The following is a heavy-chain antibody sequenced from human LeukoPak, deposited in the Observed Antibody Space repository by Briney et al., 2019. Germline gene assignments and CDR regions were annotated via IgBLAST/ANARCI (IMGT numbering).Heavy chain of an antibody. J-gene: IGHJ4*02. V-gene: IGHV3-23*01. CDR2: ISGSGDNT. CDR1: GFAFSSYA. CDR3: AKAISGSNAVADY. Sequence: PGESLRLSCAASGFAFSSYAMTWVRRAPGKGLEWVSSISGSGDNTYYADSVKGRFTISRDNSKNTLYLQMNSLRAEDTAVYYCAKAISGSNAVADYWGQGTLVTVSS. D-gene: IGHD1-26*01.